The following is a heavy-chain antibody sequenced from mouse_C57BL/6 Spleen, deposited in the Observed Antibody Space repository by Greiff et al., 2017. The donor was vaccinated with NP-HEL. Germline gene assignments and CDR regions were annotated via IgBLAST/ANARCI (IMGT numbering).Heavy chain of an antibody. V-gene: IGHV5-17*01. CDR2: ISSGSSTI. CDR3: ARRAYYGSSYYAMDY. D-gene: IGHD1-1*01. J-gene: IGHJ4*01. Sequence: DVMLVESGGGLVKPGGSLKLSCAAFGFTFSDYGMHWVRQAPEKGLEWVAYISSGSSTIYYADTVKGRFTISRDNAKNTLFLQMTSLRSEDTAMYYCARRAYYGSSYYAMDYWGQGTSATVSS. CDR1: GFTFSDYG.